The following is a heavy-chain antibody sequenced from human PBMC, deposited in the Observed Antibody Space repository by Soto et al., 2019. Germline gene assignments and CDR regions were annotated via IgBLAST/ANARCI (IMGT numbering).Heavy chain of an antibody. CDR1: GGSISSSDYY. J-gene: IGHJ5*02. CDR3: AREVSPNSRGWYTVLVRWFDP. CDR2: IYYSGSA. V-gene: IGHV4-31*03. D-gene: IGHD6-19*01. Sequence: QVQLQESGPGLVKPSQTLSLTCTVSGGSISSSDYYWSWIRQHPGKGLEWIGYIYYSGSAYYNPSLKRRITISVDTSKYQFSLKVTSVTAAVTAVYYCAREVSPNSRGWYTVLVRWFDPWGQGTLVSVSS.